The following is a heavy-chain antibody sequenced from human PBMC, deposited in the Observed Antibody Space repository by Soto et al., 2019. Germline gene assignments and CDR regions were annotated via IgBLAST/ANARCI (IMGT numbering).Heavy chain of an antibody. Sequence: QVQLVQSGAEVKKPGSSVKVSCKASGGTFSSYTISWVRQAPGQGLEWMGRIIPILGIANYAQKFQGRVTITADKSTSTAYMELSSLRPEDTAVYYCARVVGIAVAGTGVGWFDPWGQGTLVTVSS. CDR1: GGTFSSYT. V-gene: IGHV1-69*02. J-gene: IGHJ5*02. D-gene: IGHD6-19*01. CDR2: IIPILGIA. CDR3: ARVVGIAVAGTGVGWFDP.